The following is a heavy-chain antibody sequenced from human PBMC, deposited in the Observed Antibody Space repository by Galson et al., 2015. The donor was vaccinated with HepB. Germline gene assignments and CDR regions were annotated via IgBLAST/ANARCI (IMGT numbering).Heavy chain of an antibody. D-gene: IGHD3-3*01. J-gene: IGHJ5*02. CDR1: GFIFSTYA. Sequence: SLRLSCAASGFIFSTYAMSWVRQAPGKGLEWAAAISGSGGTTYYADSMKGRFTISRHNSKNTLYLQINSLRAEDTAIHYCAKGGGDFWSGPLFDPWGQGTLVTVSS. CDR3: AKGGGDFWSGPLFDP. V-gene: IGHV3-23*01. CDR2: ISGSGGTT.